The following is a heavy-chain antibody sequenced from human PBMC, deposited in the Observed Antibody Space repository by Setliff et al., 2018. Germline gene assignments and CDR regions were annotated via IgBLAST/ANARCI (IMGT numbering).Heavy chain of an antibody. CDR2: IRGSADNT. D-gene: IGHD3-16*01. J-gene: IGHJ4*02. Sequence: GGSLRLSCAASGFTFDSYAMTWVRQAPGKGLEWVSTIRGSADNTYYADSVKGRFTISRDNAQNSLYLQMNSLRVEDTAVYYCAKGGAHESDYWGQGTLVTVSS. CDR1: GFTFDSYA. V-gene: IGHV3-23*01. CDR3: AKGGAHESDY.